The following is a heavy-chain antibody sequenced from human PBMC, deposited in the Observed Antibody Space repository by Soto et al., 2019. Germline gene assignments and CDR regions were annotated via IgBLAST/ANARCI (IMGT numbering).Heavy chain of an antibody. V-gene: IGHV3-23*01. J-gene: IGHJ6*02. CDR1: GFTFSSYA. Sequence: GGSLRLSCAASGFTFSSYAMSWVRQAPGKGLEWVSAISGSGGSTYYADSVKGRFTISRDNSKNTLYLQMNSLRAEDTAVYYCAKVRNVFGYYYYGMDVWGQGTTVTVSS. CDR2: ISGSGGST. CDR3: AKVRNVFGYYYYGMDV. D-gene: IGHD2-21*01.